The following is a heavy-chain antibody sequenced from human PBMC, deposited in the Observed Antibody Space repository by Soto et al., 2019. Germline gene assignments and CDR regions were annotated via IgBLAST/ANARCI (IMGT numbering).Heavy chain of an antibody. V-gene: IGHV3-74*01. J-gene: IGHJ4*02. D-gene: IGHD2-2*01. CDR3: VKGLARGVGVPRFYFDS. Sequence: DVQLVESGGGLVQPGGSLRLSCAASGFTFSNSWMHWVRQVSGKGLEWVSRINADGTSTSYADSVKGRFTISRDNAKNTLYLNVNSLRAEDTAVYYCVKGLARGVGVPRFYFDSWGQGALVTVSS. CDR1: GFTFSNSW. CDR2: INADGTST.